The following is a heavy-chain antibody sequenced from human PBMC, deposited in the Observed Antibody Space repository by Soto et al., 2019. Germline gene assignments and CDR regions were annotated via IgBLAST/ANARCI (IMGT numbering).Heavy chain of an antibody. CDR2: IYYSGTT. Sequence: LSLTCTVSGGSISSGGYYWSWIRQHPGKGLEWIGYIYYSGTTYYNPSLKSRVTISVDTSKNQFSLKLSSVSAADTALYYCARCSLVVVPAPGFDPWGRGTLVTVS. J-gene: IGHJ5*02. CDR3: ARCSLVVVPAPGFDP. CDR1: GGSISSGGYY. V-gene: IGHV4-31*03. D-gene: IGHD2-2*01.